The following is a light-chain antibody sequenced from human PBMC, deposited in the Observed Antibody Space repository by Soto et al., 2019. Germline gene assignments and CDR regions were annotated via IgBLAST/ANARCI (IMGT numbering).Light chain of an antibody. Sequence: QTVVTQEPSLTVSPGGTVTLTCATSSGAVTSGNYPNWFQQKPGQAPRALIYSTNHKYSWTPARFSGSLLGGKAALTLSGVQPEDETDYYCLLYYGGQLGVFGGGTKLTVL. J-gene: IGLJ2*01. CDR1: SGAVTSGNY. V-gene: IGLV7-43*01. CDR2: STN. CDR3: LLYYGGQLGV.